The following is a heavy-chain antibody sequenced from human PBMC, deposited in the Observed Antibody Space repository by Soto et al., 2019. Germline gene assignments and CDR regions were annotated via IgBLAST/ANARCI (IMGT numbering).Heavy chain of an antibody. CDR1: GGSFSGYY. Sequence: PSETLSLTCAVYGGSFSGYYWSWIRQPPGKGLEWIGEINHSGSTNYNPSLKSLVTISVDTSKNQFSLKLSSVTAADTAVYYCARVRYSSSWYSVYFDYWGQGTLVTVYS. CDR3: ARVRYSSSWYSVYFDY. J-gene: IGHJ4*02. V-gene: IGHV4-34*01. CDR2: INHSGST. D-gene: IGHD6-13*01.